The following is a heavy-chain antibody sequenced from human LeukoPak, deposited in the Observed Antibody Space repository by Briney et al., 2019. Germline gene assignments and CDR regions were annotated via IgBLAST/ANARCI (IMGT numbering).Heavy chain of an antibody. CDR1: GFTFSSYA. CDR3: ARVRYYYYYMDV. CDR2: IYSGGST. V-gene: IGHV3-53*01. Sequence: GSLRLSCAASGFTFSSYAMSWVRQAPGKGLEWVSVIYSGGSTYYADSVKGRFTISRDNSKSTLYLQMNSLRAEDTAVYYCARVRYYYYYMDVWGKGTTVTISS. J-gene: IGHJ6*03. D-gene: IGHD4/OR15-4a*01.